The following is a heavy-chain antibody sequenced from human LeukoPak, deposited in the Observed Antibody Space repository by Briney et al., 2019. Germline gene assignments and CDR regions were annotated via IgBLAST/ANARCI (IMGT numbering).Heavy chain of an antibody. V-gene: IGHV4-39*07. Sequence: SETLSLTCTVSGGSISSSSYYWGWIRQPPGKGLEWIASIYYSGSTYYNPSLKSRVTISVDTSKNQFSLKLSSVTAADTAVYYCARSYSGSFRYYYYYYMDVWGKGTAVTVSS. CDR1: GGSISSSSYY. CDR2: IYYSGST. D-gene: IGHD1-26*01. CDR3: ARSYSGSFRYYYYYYMDV. J-gene: IGHJ6*03.